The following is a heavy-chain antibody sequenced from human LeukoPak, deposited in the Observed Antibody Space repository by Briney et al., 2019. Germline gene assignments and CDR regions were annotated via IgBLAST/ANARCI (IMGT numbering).Heavy chain of an antibody. Sequence: GGSLRLSCAASGFTFSNNWMTWVRQAPGKGLEWVANIKEDGSETYYVDSVRGRFIVSRDNAKNSLYLQMNSLRAADTAIYYCARVVPCSSSSSYSLHYYMDVWGNGTTVTVSS. D-gene: IGHD2-15*01. J-gene: IGHJ6*03. CDR2: IKEDGSET. CDR3: ARVVPCSSSSSYSLHYYMDV. V-gene: IGHV3-7*01. CDR1: GFTFSNNW.